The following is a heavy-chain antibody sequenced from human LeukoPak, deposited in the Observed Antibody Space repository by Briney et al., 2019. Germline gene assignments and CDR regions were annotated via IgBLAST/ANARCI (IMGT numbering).Heavy chain of an antibody. D-gene: IGHD2-21*02. Sequence: GGSLRLSCAASGFTSSDYWMNWVRQAPGKGLEWVANIDQDGGGKYYLDSVKGRFTISRDNAKSSLYLQIDSLRAEDTAVYYCARGDWAPFDYWGRGSLLTVSS. CDR3: ARGDWAPFDY. V-gene: IGHV3-7*01. CDR1: GFTSSDYW. J-gene: IGHJ4*02. CDR2: IDQDGGGK.